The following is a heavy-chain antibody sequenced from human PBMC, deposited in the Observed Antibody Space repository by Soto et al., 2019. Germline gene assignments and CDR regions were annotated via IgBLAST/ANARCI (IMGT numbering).Heavy chain of an antibody. CDR3: SKSSSGWLGLYFDY. J-gene: IGHJ4*02. D-gene: IGHD6-19*01. Sequence: LRLSCAASGFTFSSYEMNWVRQAPGKGLEWVSYISSSGSTIYYADSVKGRFTISRDNAKNSLYLQMNSLRAEDTAVYYCSKSSSGWLGLYFDYWGQGTLVTVSS. V-gene: IGHV3-48*03. CDR1: GFTFSSYE. CDR2: ISSSGSTI.